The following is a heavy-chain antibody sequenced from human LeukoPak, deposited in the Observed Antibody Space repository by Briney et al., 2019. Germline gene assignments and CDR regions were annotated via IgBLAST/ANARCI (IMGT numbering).Heavy chain of an antibody. Sequence: GGSLRLSCAASGFTFSSYSMNWVRQAPGKGLEWVSSISSSSNYVYYEDSVKGRFTVSRDNAKNSPYLQMNSLRAEDTAVFYCARGGSGYDGLNWFDPWGQGTLVTVSS. D-gene: IGHD5-12*01. CDR2: ISSSSNYV. CDR3: ARGGSGYDGLNWFDP. V-gene: IGHV3-21*01. J-gene: IGHJ5*02. CDR1: GFTFSSYS.